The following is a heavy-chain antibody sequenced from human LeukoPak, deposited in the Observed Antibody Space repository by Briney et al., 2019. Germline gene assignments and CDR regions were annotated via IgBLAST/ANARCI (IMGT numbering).Heavy chain of an antibody. Sequence: RASVKLSCKASGYTFTSYGISWVRQAPGQGLEWMGCISAYNGNTNYAQKLKGRVTMTTDTSTSTAYMELRSLRSDDTAVYYCARGPWGYRYFDYWGQGTLVTVSS. CDR2: ISAYNGNT. V-gene: IGHV1-18*01. D-gene: IGHD3-16*01. J-gene: IGHJ4*02. CDR3: ARGPWGYRYFDY. CDR1: GYTFTSYG.